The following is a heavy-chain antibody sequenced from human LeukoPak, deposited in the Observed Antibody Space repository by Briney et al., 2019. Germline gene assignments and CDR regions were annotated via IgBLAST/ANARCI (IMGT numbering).Heavy chain of an antibody. CDR2: INSNSGGT. V-gene: IGHV1-2*02. J-gene: IGHJ4*02. CDR3: ARDSSWY. Sequence: ASVKVSCKASGYTFASHGISWVRQAPGQGLEWMGWINSNSGGTNYAQKFQGRVTMTRDTSISTAYMELSSLRSDDTAVYYCARDSSWYWGQGTLVTVSS. CDR1: GYTFASHG.